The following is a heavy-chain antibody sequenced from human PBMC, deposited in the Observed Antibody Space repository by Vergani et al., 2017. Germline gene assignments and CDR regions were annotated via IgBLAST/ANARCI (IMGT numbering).Heavy chain of an antibody. J-gene: IGHJ5*02. CDR2: ISWNSNSI. CDR1: GVTSAGYA. D-gene: IGHD6-6*01. Sequence: EVQLEESGGGLVLPGRSLRLSCVASGVTSAGYAMPWVRQAPGKGLEWVSVISWNSNSIGYADSVKGRFTISRDNAKNSLYLQMNSLRAEDTALYYCAKDLGTSSGGGWFDPWGQGTLVTVSS. CDR3: AKDLGTSSGGGWFDP. V-gene: IGHV3-9*02.